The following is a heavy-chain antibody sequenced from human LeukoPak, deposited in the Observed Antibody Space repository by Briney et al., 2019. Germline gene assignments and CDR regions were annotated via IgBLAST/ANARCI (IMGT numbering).Heavy chain of an antibody. J-gene: IGHJ4*02. V-gene: IGHV3-33*01. CDR1: GFTFSSYG. CDR2: IWYDGSNK. D-gene: IGHD1-1*01. CDR3: ARDRTTSYFDY. Sequence: GGSLRLSCAASGFTFSSYGMHWVRQAPGKGLEWVAVIWYDGSNKYYADSVKGRFTISRDNSKNTLYLQMNSLRAEDTAVYYCARDRTTSYFDYWGQGTLVTVSS.